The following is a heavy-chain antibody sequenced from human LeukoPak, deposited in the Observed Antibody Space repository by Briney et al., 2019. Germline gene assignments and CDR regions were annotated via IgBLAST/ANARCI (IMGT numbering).Heavy chain of an antibody. J-gene: IGHJ4*02. Sequence: SVKVSCKASGGTFSSYAISWVRQAPGQGLEWMGGIIPIFGTANYAQKFQGRVTITADESTSTAHMELSSLRSEDTAVYYCARPSGYYDFWSGYPAFDYWGQGTLVTVSS. V-gene: IGHV1-69*13. CDR2: IIPIFGTA. D-gene: IGHD3-3*01. CDR1: GGTFSSYA. CDR3: ARPSGYYDFWSGYPAFDY.